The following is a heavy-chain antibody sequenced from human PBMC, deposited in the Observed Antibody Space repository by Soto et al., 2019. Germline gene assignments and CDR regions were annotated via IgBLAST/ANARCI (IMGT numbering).Heavy chain of an antibody. CDR1: GFTFSSYA. V-gene: IGHV3-23*01. Sequence: DVQLLESGGGLVQPGGSLRLSCAASGFTFSSYAMSWVRQAPGKGLEWVSAISATGGRAFYADSVKGRFTISRDNSKNTVFLQIDSLVTADTAVYYCAKGTTALYCFDFWGQGTLVTVSS. CDR3: AKGTTALYCFDF. CDR2: ISATGGRA. J-gene: IGHJ4*02. D-gene: IGHD2-15*01.